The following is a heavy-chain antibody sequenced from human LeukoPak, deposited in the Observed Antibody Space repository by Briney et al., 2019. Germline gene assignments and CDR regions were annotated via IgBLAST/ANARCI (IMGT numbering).Heavy chain of an antibody. CDR3: ARGHYYGSGSYQN. V-gene: IGHV4-4*07. CDR1: GGSISSYY. CDR2: IYTSGST. D-gene: IGHD3-10*01. J-gene: IGHJ4*02. Sequence: PETLSLTCTVSGGSISSYYWSWIRQPAGKGLEWIGRIYTSGSTNYNPSLKSRVTMSVDTSKNQCSLKLSSVTAADTAVYYCARGHYYGSGSYQNWGQGTLVTVSS.